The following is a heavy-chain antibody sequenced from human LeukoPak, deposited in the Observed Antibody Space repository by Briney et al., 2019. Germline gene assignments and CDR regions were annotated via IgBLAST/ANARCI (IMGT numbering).Heavy chain of an antibody. V-gene: IGHV1-2*02. J-gene: IGHJ4*02. Sequence: GASVKVSCKASGYTFTGYYMHWVRQAPGQGLKWMGWINPNSGGTDFAQKFQGRVTMTRDTSISTAYMELSRLRSDDTAVYYCVRLVGESSGYYYDYWGQGTLVTVSS. CDR2: INPNSGGT. CDR1: GYTFTGYY. CDR3: VRLVGESSGYYYDY. D-gene: IGHD3-22*01.